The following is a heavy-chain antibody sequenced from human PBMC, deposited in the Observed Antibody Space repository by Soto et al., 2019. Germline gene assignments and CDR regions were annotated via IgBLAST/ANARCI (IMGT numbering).Heavy chain of an antibody. CDR1: GSSINSNNW. CDR2: IFSTGNT. Sequence: QVQLQESGPGLVKPSDTLSLTCGVSGSSINSNNWWAWIRQPPGKGLEWVGYIFSTGNTIYTPSLKSRLSMSVDTSNNQFSLRPNSVAAVDTAVYFCASTPNSLYYFDLWGQGPLVTVSS. CDR3: ASTPNSLYYFDL. D-gene: IGHD5-18*01. V-gene: IGHV4-28*01. J-gene: IGHJ4*02.